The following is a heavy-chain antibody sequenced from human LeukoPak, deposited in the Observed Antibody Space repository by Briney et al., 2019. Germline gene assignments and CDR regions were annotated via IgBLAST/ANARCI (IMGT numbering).Heavy chain of an antibody. D-gene: IGHD2-2*01. V-gene: IGHV4-39*01. CDR2: LCYSGST. CDR1: WGPISSRSYY. Sequence: PSETLSLICTVSWGPISSRSYYWGGIREPPGKGREGIGSLCYSGSTYYNPSLKSRVTISVDTSKNQFSLKLSSVTAADTAVYYCARPLGYCSSTSCYGDAFDIWGQGTMVTVSS. J-gene: IGHJ3*02. CDR3: ARPLGYCSSTSCYGDAFDI.